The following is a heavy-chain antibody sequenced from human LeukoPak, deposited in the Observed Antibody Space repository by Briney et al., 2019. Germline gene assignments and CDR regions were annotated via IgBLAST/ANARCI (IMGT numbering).Heavy chain of an antibody. Sequence: GGSLRLSCAASGVTFSSYSMNWVPQAPGEGLEWVSSISSSRSYIYYADSVKGRFTISRDNAKNSLYLQMNSLRAEDTAVYYCASNGRGFFDYWGQGTLVTVSS. CDR3: ASNGRGFFDY. V-gene: IGHV3-21*01. D-gene: IGHD2-8*01. CDR2: ISSSRSYI. CDR1: GVTFSSYS. J-gene: IGHJ4*02.